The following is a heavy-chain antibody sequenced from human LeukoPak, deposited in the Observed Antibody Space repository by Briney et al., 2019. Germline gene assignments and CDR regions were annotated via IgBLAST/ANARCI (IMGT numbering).Heavy chain of an antibody. CDR3: ASGWNDVYYYYMDV. Sequence: SVKVSCKASGYTFINYAVNWVRLAPGQGLEWMGGIIPIFGTANYAQKFQGRVTITADKSTGTACMELSSLRSEDTAVYYCASGWNDVYYYYMDVWGKGTTVTVSS. CDR1: GYTFINYA. D-gene: IGHD1-1*01. J-gene: IGHJ6*03. V-gene: IGHV1-69*06. CDR2: IIPIFGTA.